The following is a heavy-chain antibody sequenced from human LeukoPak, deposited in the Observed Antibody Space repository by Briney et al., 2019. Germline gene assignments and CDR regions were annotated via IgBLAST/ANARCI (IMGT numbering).Heavy chain of an antibody. D-gene: IGHD6-25*01. J-gene: IGHJ5*02. CDR1: VGSISDSNYY. Sequence: SETLSLTCTVSVGSISDSNYYWGWIRQPPGRGLEWIGNIYYSGSAYYSPSLKSRVTVSVDTSKNQFSLKLNSVTAADTAVYYCARQSTIAAARIDPWGQGTLVTVSS. CDR3: ARQSTIAAARIDP. V-gene: IGHV4-39*01. CDR2: IYYSGSA.